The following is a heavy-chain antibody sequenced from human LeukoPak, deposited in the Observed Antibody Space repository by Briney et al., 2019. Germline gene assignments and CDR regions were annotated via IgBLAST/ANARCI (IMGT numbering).Heavy chain of an antibody. CDR2: IYYTGST. Sequence: KPSETLSLTCTVSGGSIRSSSYYWGWIRQPPGKGLEWIGSIYYTGSTYYNPSLKSRVTISVDTSKNQFSLKLNSVTAADTAVYYCARVYYYDSSDYYDTSCFDYWGQGTLVTVSS. D-gene: IGHD3-22*01. J-gene: IGHJ4*02. V-gene: IGHV4-39*07. CDR3: ARVYYYDSSDYYDTSCFDY. CDR1: GGSIRSSSYY.